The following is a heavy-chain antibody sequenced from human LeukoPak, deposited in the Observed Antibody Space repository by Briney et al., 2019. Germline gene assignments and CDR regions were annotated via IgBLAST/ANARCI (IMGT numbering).Heavy chain of an antibody. CDR3: AIYSSGWPYYFDY. V-gene: IGHV4-61*08. CDR1: GGSISSGGYS. J-gene: IGHJ4*02. CDR2: IYYSGST. D-gene: IGHD6-19*01. Sequence: SETLSLTCAVSGGSISSGGYSWSWIRQPPGKGLEWIGYIYYSGSTNYNPSLKSRVTISVDTSKNQFSLKLSSVTAADTAVYYCAIYSSGWPYYFDYWGQGTLVTVSS.